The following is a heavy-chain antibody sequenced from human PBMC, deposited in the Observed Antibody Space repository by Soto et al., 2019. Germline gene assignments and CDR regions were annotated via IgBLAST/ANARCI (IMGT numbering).Heavy chain of an antibody. Sequence: KTSETLSLTCAISGDSVSSNSAAWNWIRQSPSRGLEWLGRTYYRSKWYNDYAVSVKSRITINPDTSKNQFSLQLNSVTPEDTAVYYCARDIGYSRYDYIDWLDPWGQGTLVTVSS. V-gene: IGHV6-1*01. J-gene: IGHJ5*02. CDR3: ARDIGYSRYDYIDWLDP. CDR1: GDSVSSNSAA. D-gene: IGHD5-12*01. CDR2: TYYRSKWYN.